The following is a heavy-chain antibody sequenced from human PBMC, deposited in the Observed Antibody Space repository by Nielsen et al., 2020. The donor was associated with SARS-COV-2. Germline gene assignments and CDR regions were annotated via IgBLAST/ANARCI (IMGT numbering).Heavy chain of an antibody. Sequence: GLEWVAVISYDGSNKYYADSVKGRFTISRDNSKNTLYLQMNSLRAEDTAVYYCARTDSGSYYGALGDWGQGTLVTVSS. V-gene: IGHV3-30-3*01. CDR2: ISYDGSNK. CDR3: ARTDSGSYYGALGD. J-gene: IGHJ4*02. D-gene: IGHD1-26*01.